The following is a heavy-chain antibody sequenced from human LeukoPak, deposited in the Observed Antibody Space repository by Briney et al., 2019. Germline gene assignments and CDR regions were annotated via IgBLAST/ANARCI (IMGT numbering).Heavy chain of an antibody. J-gene: IGHJ4*02. Sequence: SETLSLTCTVSGGSISSGDYYWSWIRQPPGKGLEWIGCIYYSGRTYYNPSLKSRVTISVDTSKNQFSLKLSSVTAADTAVYYCARRAHYCSGGSCCSFYDYWGQGTLVTVSS. CDR2: IYYSGRT. V-gene: IGHV4-30-4*08. CDR3: ARRAHYCSGGSCCSFYDY. CDR1: GGSISSGDYY. D-gene: IGHD2-15*01.